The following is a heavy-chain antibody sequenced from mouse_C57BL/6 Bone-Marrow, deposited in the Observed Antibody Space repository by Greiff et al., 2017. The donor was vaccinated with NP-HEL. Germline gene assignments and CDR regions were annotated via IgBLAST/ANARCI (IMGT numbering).Heavy chain of an antibody. Sequence: EVQLQESGGGLVQPKGSLKLSCAASGFSFNTYAMNWVRQAPGKGLEWVARIRSKSNNYATSYADSVKDRFTISRDDSESMLFLQMNNLKTEDTAMYDCVRQTVVDWYFDVWGTGTTVTVSS. V-gene: IGHV10-1*01. J-gene: IGHJ1*03. D-gene: IGHD1-1*01. CDR1: GFSFNTYA. CDR2: IRSKSNNYAT. CDR3: VRQTVVDWYFDV.